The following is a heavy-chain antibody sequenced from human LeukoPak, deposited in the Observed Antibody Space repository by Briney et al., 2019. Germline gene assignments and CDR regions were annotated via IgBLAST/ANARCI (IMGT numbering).Heavy chain of an antibody. V-gene: IGHV3-66*01. CDR2: IYSDGST. Sequence: QPGSSMRFSCAPSEVTVSSNYMIWVRKAPGKTLKWVSVIYSDGSTYYADSVKGRFTIPRDNSNNTLYLHMNTLRAEDSAVYYFAVGARQKRPFDYCGQGILVTVYS. CDR1: EVTVSSNY. CDR3: AVGARQKRPFDY. D-gene: IGHD6-25*01. J-gene: IGHJ4*02.